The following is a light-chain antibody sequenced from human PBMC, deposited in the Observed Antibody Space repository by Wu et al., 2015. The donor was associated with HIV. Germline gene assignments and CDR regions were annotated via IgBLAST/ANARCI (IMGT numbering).Light chain of an antibody. CDR2: DAS. CDR3: QQYNNWPPWT. J-gene: IGKJ1*01. V-gene: IGKV3-11*01. CDR1: QSVGNY. Sequence: EIVLTQSPAILSLSPGERATLSCRASQSVGNYLGWYQQKPGQAPRLLIYDASNRATGIPARFSGSGSGTEFTLTISNMQSEDFAVYYCQQYNNWPPWTFGQGTKVEMK.